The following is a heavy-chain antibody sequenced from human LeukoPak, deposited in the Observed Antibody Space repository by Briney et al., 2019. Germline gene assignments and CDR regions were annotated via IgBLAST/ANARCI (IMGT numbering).Heavy chain of an antibody. CDR2: FDPEDGET. V-gene: IGHV1-24*01. J-gene: IGHJ4*02. Sequence: ASVKVSCKVSGYTLTELSMHWERQAPGKGLEWMGGFDPEDGETIYAQKFQGRVTMTEDTSTDTAYMELSSLRSEDTAVYYCATYDFWSGYYTHWGQGTLVTVSS. D-gene: IGHD3-3*01. CDR1: GYTLTELS. CDR3: ATYDFWSGYYTH.